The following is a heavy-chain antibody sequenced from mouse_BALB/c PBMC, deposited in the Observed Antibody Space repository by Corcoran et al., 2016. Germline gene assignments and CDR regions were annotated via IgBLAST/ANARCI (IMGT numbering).Heavy chain of an antibody. Sequence: QIKLVQSGPELKKPGETVKISCKASGYTFTNYGMNWVKQAPGKGLKWMGWINTYTGEPTYADDFKGRFAFSLETSASTAYLQINNLKNEDMATYFGARGNYFDYWGQGTTLPVSS. J-gene: IGHJ2*01. CDR1: GYTFTNYG. V-gene: IGHV9-1*02. CDR3: ARGNYFDY. CDR2: INTYTGEP.